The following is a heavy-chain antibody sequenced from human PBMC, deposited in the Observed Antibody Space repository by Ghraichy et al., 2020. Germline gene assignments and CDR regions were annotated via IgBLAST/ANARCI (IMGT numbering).Heavy chain of an antibody. V-gene: IGHV3-48*02. J-gene: IGHJ4*02. CDR1: GFTFSSYS. Sequence: GGSLRLSCAASGFTFSSYSMNWVRQAPGKGLEWVSYISSSSSTIYYADSVKGRFTISRDNAKNSLYLQMNSLRDEDTAVYYCARARDFWSGYYTHYSDYWGQGTLVTVSS. CDR2: ISSSSSTI. D-gene: IGHD3-3*01. CDR3: ARARDFWSGYYTHYSDY.